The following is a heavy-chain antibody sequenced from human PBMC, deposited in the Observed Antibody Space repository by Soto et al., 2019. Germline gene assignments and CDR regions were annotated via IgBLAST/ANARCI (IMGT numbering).Heavy chain of an antibody. CDR3: AREVVAATHYYYYYMDV. CDR2: MNPNSGNT. D-gene: IGHD2-15*01. CDR1: GYTFTSYD. J-gene: IGHJ6*03. Sequence: GPSVKVSCKASGYTFTSYDINWVRQATGQGFEWMGWMNPNSGNTGYAQKFQGRVTMTRNTSISTAYMELSSLRSEDTAVYYCAREVVAATHYYYYYMDVWGKGTTVTVSS. V-gene: IGHV1-8*01.